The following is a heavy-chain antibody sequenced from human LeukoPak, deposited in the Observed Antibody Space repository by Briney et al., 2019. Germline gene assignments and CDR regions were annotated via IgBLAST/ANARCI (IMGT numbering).Heavy chain of an antibody. D-gene: IGHD6-19*01. CDR2: INHSGST. J-gene: IGHJ4*02. CDR1: GGSFSGYY. CDR3: ASIGTAVAGGINYFDY. Sequence: PSETLSLTCAVYGGSFSGYYWSWIRQPPGMGLEWIGEINHSGSTNYNPSLKSRVTISVDTSKNQFSLKLSSVTAADTAVYYCASIGTAVAGGINYFDYWGQGTLVTVSS. V-gene: IGHV4-34*01.